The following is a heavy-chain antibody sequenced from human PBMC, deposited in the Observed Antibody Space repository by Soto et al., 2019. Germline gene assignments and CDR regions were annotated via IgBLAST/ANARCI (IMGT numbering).Heavy chain of an antibody. V-gene: IGHV4-59*01. D-gene: IGHD3-10*01. Sequence: SETLSLTCTVSGGSISSYYWSWIRQPPGKGLEWIGYICYSGSTNYNPSLKSRVTISVDTSKNQFSLKLSSVTAEDTAVYYFARAPMVRGVITVRAFDIWGQGTMVTVSS. J-gene: IGHJ3*02. CDR2: ICYSGST. CDR3: ARAPMVRGVITVRAFDI. CDR1: GGSISSYY.